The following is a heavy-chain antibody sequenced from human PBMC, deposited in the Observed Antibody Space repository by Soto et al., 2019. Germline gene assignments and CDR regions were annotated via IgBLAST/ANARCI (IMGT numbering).Heavy chain of an antibody. CDR3: ARYEY. V-gene: IGHV3-53*02. Sequence: EVQLVETGGGLIQPGGSLRLSCAASGLTVSSHYMAWVRQAPGKGLEWVSIIFGNGDTFYADSVRGRFTISRDNSKNIVYLQMDSLRAEDTAFYYCARYEYWGQGTLVTVSS. CDR1: GLTVSSHY. CDR2: IFGNGDT. J-gene: IGHJ4*02.